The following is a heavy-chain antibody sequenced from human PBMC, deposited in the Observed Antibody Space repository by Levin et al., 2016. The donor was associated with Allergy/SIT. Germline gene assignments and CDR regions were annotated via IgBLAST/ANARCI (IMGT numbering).Heavy chain of an antibody. J-gene: IGHJ4*02. CDR2: INPNSEGT. Sequence: ASVKVSCKASGFTLSGYRMHWVRQAPGQGLEYMGWINPNSEGTHHAPNFQGRVTLTRDASSNTAYMELSSLRSDDTAVYFCARDNINSPNWELDYWGQGTLVTVSS. CDR1: GFTLSGYR. D-gene: IGHD7-27*01. V-gene: IGHV1-2*02. CDR3: ARDNINSPNWELDY.